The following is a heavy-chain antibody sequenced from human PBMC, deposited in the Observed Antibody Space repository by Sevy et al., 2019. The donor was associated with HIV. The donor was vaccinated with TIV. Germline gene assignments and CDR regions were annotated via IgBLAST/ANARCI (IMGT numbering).Heavy chain of an antibody. Sequence: GGSLRLSCAASGFTFSSYAMYWVRQAPGKGLEWVAGISYDGSNKYCGDSVKGRFTLSRDNTKNTVYLQMNRLRPEDTAVYYWAADADEGPYGDTWFSNWFDPWGQGTLVTVSS. V-gene: IGHV3-30*04. J-gene: IGHJ5*02. CDR1: GFTFSSYA. CDR3: AADADEGPYGDTWFSNWFDP. D-gene: IGHD2-21*02. CDR2: ISYDGSNK.